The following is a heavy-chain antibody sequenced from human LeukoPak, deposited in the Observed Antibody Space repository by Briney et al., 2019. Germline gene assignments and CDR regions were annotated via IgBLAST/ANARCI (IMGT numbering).Heavy chain of an antibody. Sequence: GGSLRLSCAASGFTFSINYMAWVRQAPGKGLEWVSVIYSGGDTYYADSVKGRFTVSRDNAKNTLYLQMNSLRAEDTAVYYCARRGVYGSGAYYFDYWGQGTLVTLSS. CDR2: IYSGGDT. J-gene: IGHJ4*02. D-gene: IGHD3-10*01. CDR3: ARRGVYGSGAYYFDY. V-gene: IGHV3-66*01. CDR1: GFTFSINY.